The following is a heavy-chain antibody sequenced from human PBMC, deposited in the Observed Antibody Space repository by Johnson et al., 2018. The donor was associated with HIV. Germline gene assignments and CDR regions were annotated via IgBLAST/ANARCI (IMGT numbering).Heavy chain of an antibody. CDR1: GFTFSNYG. V-gene: IGHV3-30*03. CDR3: AVLCSGCADAFDV. D-gene: IGHD3-10*01. CDR2: ISYDASNK. J-gene: IGHJ3*01. Sequence: QVQLVESGGGVVQPGRSLRLSCAASGFTFSNYGMHWVHQAPGKGLEWVAVISYDASNKYYADSVKGRFTISRDNSKNSLYLQMNSLRAEDGAVYYCAVLCSGCADAFDVWGQGTVVTVSS.